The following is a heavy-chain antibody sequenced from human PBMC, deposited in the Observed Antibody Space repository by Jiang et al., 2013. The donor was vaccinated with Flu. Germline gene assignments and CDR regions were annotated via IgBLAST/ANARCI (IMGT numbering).Heavy chain of an antibody. V-gene: IGHV3-72*01. J-gene: IGHJ4*02. D-gene: IGHD1-26*01. CDR1: GFTFSDHY. Sequence: VQLVESGGGLVQPGGSLRLSCAASGFTFSDHYMDWVRQAPGKGLEWVGRISKKPNSYTTEYAASVKGRFTISRDDSKNSLFLQMNSLKTEDTAVYYCVRGPALVGGSSTQSWIVNYFDYWGQGTLVTVSS. CDR3: VRGPALVGGSSTQSWIVNYFDY. CDR2: ISKKPNSYTT.